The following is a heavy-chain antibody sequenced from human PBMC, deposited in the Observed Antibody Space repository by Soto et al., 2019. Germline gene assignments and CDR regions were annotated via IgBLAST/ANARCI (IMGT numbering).Heavy chain of an antibody. CDR1: GFTFSSYA. D-gene: IGHD3-16*01. CDR2: ISYGGSNK. Sequence: GGSLRLSCAASGFTFSSYAMHWVRQAPGKGLEWVAVISYGGSNKYYADSVKGRFTISRDNSKNTLYLQMNSLRAEDTAVYYCARDLGRTIDYWGQGTLVTVSS. V-gene: IGHV3-30-3*01. J-gene: IGHJ4*02. CDR3: ARDLGRTIDY.